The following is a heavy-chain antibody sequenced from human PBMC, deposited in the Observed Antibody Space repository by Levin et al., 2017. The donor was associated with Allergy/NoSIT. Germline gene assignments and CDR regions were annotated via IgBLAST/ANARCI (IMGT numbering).Heavy chain of an antibody. Sequence: SETLSLTCAVYGGSFSGYYWSWIRQPPGKGLEWIGEINHSGSTNYNPSLKSRVTISVDTSKNQFSLTLSSVTAADSAVYYCARGPRRRSVPATSAFDYWGQGTLVTVSS. V-gene: IGHV4-34*01. D-gene: IGHD2-15*01. CDR1: GGSFSGYY. CDR2: INHSGST. CDR3: ARGPRRRSVPATSAFDY. J-gene: IGHJ4*02.